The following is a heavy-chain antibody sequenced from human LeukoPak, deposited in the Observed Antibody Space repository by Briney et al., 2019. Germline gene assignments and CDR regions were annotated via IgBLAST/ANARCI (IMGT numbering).Heavy chain of an antibody. Sequence: PSETLSLTCTVSGGSISSGSYYWSWIRQPAGKGLEWNGRIYTSGSTNYNPSLKSRVTISVDTSKNQFSLKLSSVTAADTAVYYCARDSLPNYGSGSWGQGTLVTVSS. J-gene: IGHJ4*02. CDR3: ARDSLPNYGSGS. V-gene: IGHV4-61*02. D-gene: IGHD3-10*01. CDR1: GGSISSGSYY. CDR2: IYTSGST.